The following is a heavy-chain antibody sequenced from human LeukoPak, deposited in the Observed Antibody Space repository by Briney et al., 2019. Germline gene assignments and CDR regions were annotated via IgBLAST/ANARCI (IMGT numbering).Heavy chain of an antibody. D-gene: IGHD2-21*02. CDR1: GYTFTSYY. CDR2: INPSGGST. J-gene: IGHJ4*02. V-gene: IGHV1-46*01. Sequence: ASVKVSCKASGYTFTSYYMHWVRQAPGEGLEWMGIINPSGGSTSYAQKFQGRVTMTRDTSTSTVYMELSSLRSEDTAVYYCARDLAVVTAIPSPSGPDDYWGQGNLVTVSS. CDR3: ARDLAVVTAIPSPSGPDDY.